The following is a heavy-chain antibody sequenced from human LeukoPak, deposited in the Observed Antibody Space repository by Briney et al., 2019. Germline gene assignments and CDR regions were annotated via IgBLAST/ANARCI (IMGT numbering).Heavy chain of an antibody. D-gene: IGHD6-13*01. CDR1: GYTFTSYG. CDR2: INPNSGGT. V-gene: IGHV1-2*02. Sequence: ASVKVSCKASGYTFTSYGISWVRQAPGQGLEWMGWINPNSGGTNYAQKFQGRVTMTRDTSISTAYMELSRLRSDDTAVYYCATIPLIAAAGIDYWGQGTLVTVSS. CDR3: ATIPLIAAAGIDY. J-gene: IGHJ4*02.